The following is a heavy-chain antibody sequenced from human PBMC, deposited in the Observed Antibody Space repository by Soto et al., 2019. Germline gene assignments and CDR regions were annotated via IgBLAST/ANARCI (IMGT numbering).Heavy chain of an antibody. J-gene: IGHJ4*02. CDR3: TRGNYYDSSVIGKVDY. Sequence: GGSLRPSFLSTGFAFSGYWMHWVRQAPGKGLVWVSRINSDGSSTSYADSVKGRFTISRDNAKNTLYLQMNSLRAEDTAVYYCTRGNYYDSSVIGKVDYWGQGP. CDR2: INSDGSST. D-gene: IGHD3-22*01. CDR1: GFAFSGYW. V-gene: IGHV3-74*01.